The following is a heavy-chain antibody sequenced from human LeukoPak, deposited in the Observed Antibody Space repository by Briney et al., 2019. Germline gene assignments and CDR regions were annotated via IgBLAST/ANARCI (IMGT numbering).Heavy chain of an antibody. J-gene: IGHJ5*02. CDR2: ISWNSGSI. V-gene: IGHV3-9*01. CDR1: GFTFDDYA. CDR3: AKDRGYYDFWSGFGS. Sequence: PGGSPRLSCAASGFTFDDYAIHWVRQAPGKGLEWVAGISWNSGSIGYADSVKGRFTVSRDNAKNSLYLQMNSLRAEDTASYYCAKDRGYYDFWSGFGSWGQGTLVTVSS. D-gene: IGHD3-3*01.